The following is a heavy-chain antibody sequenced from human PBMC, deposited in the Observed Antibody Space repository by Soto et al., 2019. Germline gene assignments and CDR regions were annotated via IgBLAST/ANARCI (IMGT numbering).Heavy chain of an antibody. D-gene: IGHD1-1*01. CDR2: IWHDGSQQ. Sequence: GGSLRLSCATSGFTFSHCGFHWVRQAPGKGLEWVAFIWHDGSQQYYADSVKGRFTITRDNSKNTFYPGMNSLRVEDTAVYFCTLDEGAPRTYHFALWGQGFLDPVSS. J-gene: IGHJ1*01. CDR1: GFTFSHCG. V-gene: IGHV3-30*02. CDR3: TLDEGAPRTYHFAL.